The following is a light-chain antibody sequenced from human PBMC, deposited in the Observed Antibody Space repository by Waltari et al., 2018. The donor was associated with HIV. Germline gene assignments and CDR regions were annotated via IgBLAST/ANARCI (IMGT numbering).Light chain of an antibody. CDR2: DAS. CDR1: QSVSTS. V-gene: IGKV3-15*01. CDR3: QQYSNWPLT. J-gene: IGKJ4*01. Sequence: EIVMPPSPATLSVSPGERATLSCRASQSVSTSSAWYQQKPGQPPRLLFYDASTRASGVPARFSGSGSGTEFTLTISSLRSEDFAVYYCQQYSNWPLTFGGGTKVEI.